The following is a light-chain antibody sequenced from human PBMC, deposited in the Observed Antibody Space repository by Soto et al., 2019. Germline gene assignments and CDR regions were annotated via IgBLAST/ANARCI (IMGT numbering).Light chain of an antibody. V-gene: IGKV3-15*01. J-gene: IGKJ4*01. CDR3: QHYNNWPLLT. Sequence: EIVMTQSPATLSVSAGERVTLSCRASQSVSSNLAWYQRKPGQAPRLLILGASTRATGIPARFSGSGSGTEFTLTISSLQSEDFAVYYCQHYNNWPLLTFGGGTKVDIK. CDR1: QSVSSN. CDR2: GAS.